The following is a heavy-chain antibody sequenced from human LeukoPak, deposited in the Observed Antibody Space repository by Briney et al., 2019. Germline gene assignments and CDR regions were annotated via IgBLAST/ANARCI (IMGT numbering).Heavy chain of an antibody. CDR1: GFTFSSSA. V-gene: IGHV3-30-3*01. CDR3: TTRRRLWGFYFDY. J-gene: IGHJ4*02. CDR2: ISFDGSNK. D-gene: IGHD3-16*01. Sequence: GGSLRLSCAASGFTFSSSAMHWVSQAPGKGLEWVAVISFDGSNKYYADSVKGRFTISRDNSKNTLYLQMNSLKTEDTAVYYCTTRRRLWGFYFDYWGQGTLVTVSS.